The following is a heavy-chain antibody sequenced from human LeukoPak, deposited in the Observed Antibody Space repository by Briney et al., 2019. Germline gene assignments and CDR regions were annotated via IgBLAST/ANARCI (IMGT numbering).Heavy chain of an antibody. J-gene: IGHJ4*02. CDR2: INPYNGDT. V-gene: IGHV1-18*01. CDR1: GYTFTSYG. CDR3: GEGDY. Sequence: ASVKVSCKASGYTFTSYGISWVRQAPGQGLEWMGRINPYNGDTNYAQKFQGRVTMTTDTSTTTAYMELRSLRYDDTAVYYCGEGDYWGQGTLVTVSS.